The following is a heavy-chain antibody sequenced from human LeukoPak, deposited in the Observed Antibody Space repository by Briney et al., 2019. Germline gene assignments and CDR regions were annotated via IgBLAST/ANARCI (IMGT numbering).Heavy chain of an antibody. D-gene: IGHD6-13*01. J-gene: IGHJ4*02. V-gene: IGHV3-21*01. CDR2: ISGSSTSI. CDR1: GFTFSTYT. Sequence: PGGSLRLSCAASGFTFSTYTMNWVRQAPGKGLEWVSSISGSSTSIYYADSVKGRFTISRDNAQNSLYLQMNSLRADDTAVYYCARAYYSGWSVWGQGTLVTVSS. CDR3: ARAYYSGWSV.